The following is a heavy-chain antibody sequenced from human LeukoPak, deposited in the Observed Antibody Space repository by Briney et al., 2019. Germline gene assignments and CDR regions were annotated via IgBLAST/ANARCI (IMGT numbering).Heavy chain of an antibody. J-gene: IGHJ4*02. Sequence: SVKVSCKASGGTFSSYAISWVRQAPGQGLEWMGGIIPIFGTANYAQKFRGRVTITTDESTSTAYMELSSLRSEDTAVYYCARGPRIGYCSSTSCYMHYFDYWGQGTLVTVSS. CDR1: GGTFSSYA. D-gene: IGHD2-2*02. CDR3: ARGPRIGYCSSTSCYMHYFDY. V-gene: IGHV1-69*05. CDR2: IIPIFGTA.